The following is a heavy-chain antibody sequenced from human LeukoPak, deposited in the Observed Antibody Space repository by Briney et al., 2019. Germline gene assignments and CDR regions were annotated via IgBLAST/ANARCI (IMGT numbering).Heavy chain of an antibody. CDR2: IDPTDSYT. D-gene: IGHD2-15*01. V-gene: IGHV5-10-1*01. CDR3: ARSPSVVDAFDI. CDR1: GYSFTSYW. J-gene: IGHJ3*02. Sequence: GESLKISCKGSGYSFTSYWINWLRQMPGKGLEWVGRIDPTDSYTNYSPSFQGHVTISTDKSISTAYLQWRSLKASDTAMYYCARSPSVVDAFDIWGQGTMVTVSS.